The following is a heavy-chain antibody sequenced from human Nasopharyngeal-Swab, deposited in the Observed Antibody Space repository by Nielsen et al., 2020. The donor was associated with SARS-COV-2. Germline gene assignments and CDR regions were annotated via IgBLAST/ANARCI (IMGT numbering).Heavy chain of an antibody. Sequence: ASVKVSCKASGYTFTSYDFNWVRQATGQGLEWMGWMNPRSGNTGYAQKFQGRVTMTRNTSISTVYMELSSLRSEDTAVYYCAVAGGGILGTYYYYGMDVWGQGTTVTVSS. V-gene: IGHV1-8*01. CDR1: GYTFTSYD. D-gene: IGHD3-16*01. J-gene: IGHJ6*02. CDR3: AVAGGGILGTYYYYGMDV. CDR2: MNPRSGNT.